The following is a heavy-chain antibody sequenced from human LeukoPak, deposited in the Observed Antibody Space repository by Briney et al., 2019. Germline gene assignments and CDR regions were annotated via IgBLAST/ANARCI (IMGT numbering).Heavy chain of an antibody. CDR2: IYYSGST. J-gene: IGHJ6*03. Sequence: SETLSLTCTVSGGSISSSSYYWGWIRQPPGKGLEWIGSIYYSGSTYYNPSLKSRVTISVDTSKNQFSLKLSSVTAADTAVYYCARVDYYYYYYMDVWGKGTTVTVSS. CDR3: ARVDYYYYYYMDV. V-gene: IGHV4-39*07. CDR1: GGSISSSSYY.